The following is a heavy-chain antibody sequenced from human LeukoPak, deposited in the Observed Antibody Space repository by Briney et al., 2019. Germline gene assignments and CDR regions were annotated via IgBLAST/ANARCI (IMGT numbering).Heavy chain of an antibody. CDR2: IIPILGIA. Sequence: SVKVSCKASGGTFSSYAISWVRQAPGQGLEWMGRIIPILGIANYAQKFQGRVTITADKSTSTAYMELSSLRSEDTAVYYCARDYGGSYYGAFDYRGQGTLVTVSS. CDR3: ARDYGGSYYGAFDY. J-gene: IGHJ4*02. CDR1: GGTFSSYA. D-gene: IGHD1-26*01. V-gene: IGHV1-69*04.